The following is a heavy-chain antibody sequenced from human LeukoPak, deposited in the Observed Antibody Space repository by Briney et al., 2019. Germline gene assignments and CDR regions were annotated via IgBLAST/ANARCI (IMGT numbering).Heavy chain of an antibody. V-gene: IGHV3-23*01. D-gene: IGHD3-16*01. Sequence: GGSLRLSCAASGFTFNSYAMTWVRQAPGKGLEWVSSITGGGDTTYYADSVRGRFTISRDNSKNTLSLQINSLRAEDTAVYYCARDGAPPEHWGQGTLDTVSS. J-gene: IGHJ1*01. CDR1: GFTFNSYA. CDR3: ARDGAPPEH. CDR2: ITGGGDTT.